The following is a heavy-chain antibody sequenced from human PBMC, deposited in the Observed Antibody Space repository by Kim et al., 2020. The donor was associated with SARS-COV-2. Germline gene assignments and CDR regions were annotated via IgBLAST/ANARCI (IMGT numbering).Heavy chain of an antibody. Sequence: GGSLRLSCAASGFTFSSYWMSWVRQAPGKGLEWVANIKQDGSEKYYVDSVKGRFTISRDNAKNSLYLQMNSLRAEDTAVYYCARGFPEYSSGWYPYYYYYMDVWGKGTTVTVSS. CDR2: IKQDGSEK. J-gene: IGHJ6*03. D-gene: IGHD6-19*01. CDR3: ARGFPEYSSGWYPYYYYYMDV. CDR1: GFTFSSYW. V-gene: IGHV3-7*01.